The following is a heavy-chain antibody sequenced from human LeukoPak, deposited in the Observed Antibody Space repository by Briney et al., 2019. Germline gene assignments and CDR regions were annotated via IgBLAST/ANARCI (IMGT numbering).Heavy chain of an antibody. CDR3: ARSLIWFGTRDAFDI. CDR2: INPNTGDT. Sequence: GASVKVSCKASGFTFNAYYIHWVRQAPGQGLEWMGWINPNTGDTNYAQKFQGRVTMTRDTSISTAYMELSRLRSDDTAVYYCARSLIWFGTRDAFDIWGQGTMVTVSS. V-gene: IGHV1-2*02. D-gene: IGHD3-10*01. J-gene: IGHJ3*02. CDR1: GFTFNAYY.